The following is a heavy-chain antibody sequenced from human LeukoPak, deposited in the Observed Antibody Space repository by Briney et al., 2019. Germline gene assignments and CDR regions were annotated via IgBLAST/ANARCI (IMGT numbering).Heavy chain of an antibody. CDR1: GFTFSSYE. J-gene: IGHJ4*02. D-gene: IGHD2-2*01. CDR3: ASGPALWDY. Sequence: GGSLRLSCAASGFTFSSYEMHWVRQAPGKGLEWVSYISSSGSTIYYADSVKGRFTISRDNAKNSLYLQMNSLRAEDTAVYYCASGPALWDYWGQGTLVTVSS. CDR2: ISSSGSTI. V-gene: IGHV3-48*03.